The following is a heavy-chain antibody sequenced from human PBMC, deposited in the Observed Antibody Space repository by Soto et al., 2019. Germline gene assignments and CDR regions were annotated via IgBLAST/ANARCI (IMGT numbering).Heavy chain of an antibody. CDR2: IYYSGST. D-gene: IGHD2-15*01. Sequence: SETLSLTCTVSGGSISSGDYYWSWIRQPPRKGLEWIGYIYYSGSTYYNPYLKSRVTISVDTSKNQFSLKLSSVTAADTAVYYCARDLNGGNDLGGFDYWGPGTLVTVSS. V-gene: IGHV4-30-4*01. CDR1: GGSISSGDYY. CDR3: ARDLNGGNDLGGFDY. J-gene: IGHJ4*02.